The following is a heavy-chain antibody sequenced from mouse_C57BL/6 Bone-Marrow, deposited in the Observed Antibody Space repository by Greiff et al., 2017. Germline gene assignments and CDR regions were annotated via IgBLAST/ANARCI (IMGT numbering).Heavy chain of an antibody. V-gene: IGHV1-64*01. CDR1: GFNFNSYW. Sequence: QVQLQQSGAELVKPGASVKLSCKASGFNFNSYWMHWVKQRPGQGLEWIGMIHPNSGSTNYNEKFKSKATLTVDKSSSTAYMQLSSLTSEDSAVYYCARSTTAWGFAYWGQGTLVTVSA. CDR3: ARSTTAWGFAY. D-gene: IGHD1-2*01. J-gene: IGHJ3*01. CDR2: IHPNSGST.